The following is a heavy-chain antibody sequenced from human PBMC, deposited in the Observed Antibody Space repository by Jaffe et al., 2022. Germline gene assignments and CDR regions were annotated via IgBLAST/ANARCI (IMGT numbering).Heavy chain of an antibody. J-gene: IGHJ6*03. V-gene: IGHV4-38-2*01. Sequence: QVQLQESGPGLVKPSETLSLTCAVSGYSISSGYYWGWIRQPPGKGLEWIGSIYHSGSTYYNPSLKSRVTISVDTSKNQFSLKLSSVTAADTAVYYCARQHYYGSGLPYYYYYYMDVWGKGTTVTVSS. CDR2: IYHSGST. CDR1: GYSISSGYY. CDR3: ARQHYYGSGLPYYYYYYMDV. D-gene: IGHD3-10*01.